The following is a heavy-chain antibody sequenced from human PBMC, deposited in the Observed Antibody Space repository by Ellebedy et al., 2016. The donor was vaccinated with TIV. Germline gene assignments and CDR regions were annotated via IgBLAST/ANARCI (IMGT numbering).Heavy chain of an antibody. Sequence: PGGSLRLSCAPSGFTFSSYAMSWVRQAPGKGLEWVSGFGVSGDSTYYADSVKGRFNISRDNAKNSLYLQMNSLRAEDTAVYYCARQRVGEFDPWGQGTLVTVSS. V-gene: IGHV3-23*01. CDR1: GFTFSSYA. CDR3: ARQRVGEFDP. D-gene: IGHD3-16*01. CDR2: FGVSGDST. J-gene: IGHJ5*02.